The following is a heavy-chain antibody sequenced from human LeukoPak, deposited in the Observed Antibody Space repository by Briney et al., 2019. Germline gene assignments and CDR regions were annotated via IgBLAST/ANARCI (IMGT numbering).Heavy chain of an antibody. J-gene: IGHJ4*02. Sequence: SETLSLTCTVSGGSISSYYWSWIRQPAGKGLEWIGRIYSSGSPDYNPSLKSRVTISVDTSKNQFSLKVNSVTAADTAVYFCARYYGSGRDGDYWGQGTLVTVSS. CDR3: ARYYGSGRDGDY. CDR1: GGSISSYY. D-gene: IGHD3-10*01. V-gene: IGHV4-4*07. CDR2: IYSSGSP.